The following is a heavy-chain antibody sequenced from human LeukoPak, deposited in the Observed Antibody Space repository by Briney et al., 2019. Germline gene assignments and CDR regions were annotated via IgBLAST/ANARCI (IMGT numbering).Heavy chain of an antibody. Sequence: ASVRVSCKVSGYTLTELSMDWVRQAHGKGLEWMGGFDPEDGETIYAQKFQGRVTMTEDTSTDTAYMELSSLRSEDTAVYYCATHERLYYGSGSYSDYWGQGTLVTVSS. D-gene: IGHD3-10*01. V-gene: IGHV1-24*01. CDR3: ATHERLYYGSGSYSDY. CDR2: FDPEDGET. J-gene: IGHJ4*02. CDR1: GYTLTELS.